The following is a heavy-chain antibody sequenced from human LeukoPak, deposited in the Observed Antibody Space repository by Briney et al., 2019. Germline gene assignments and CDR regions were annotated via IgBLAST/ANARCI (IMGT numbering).Heavy chain of an antibody. J-gene: IGHJ2*01. Sequence: SSETLSLTCSVSGVSVSYGGYCWSWIRQAPGKGQEWIGYIYYTGSTNSNPSLKSRVTISIDTSKNQFSLKLISVTAADTALYYCARRGTYGWYFDLWGRGTLVTVSS. CDR3: ARRGTYGWYFDL. CDR1: GVSVSYGGYC. D-gene: IGHD1-26*01. V-gene: IGHV4-61*08. CDR2: IYYTGST.